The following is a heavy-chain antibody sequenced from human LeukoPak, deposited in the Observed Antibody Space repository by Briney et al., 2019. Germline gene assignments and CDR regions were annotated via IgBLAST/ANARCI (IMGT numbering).Heavy chain of an antibody. CDR1: GFTFSSYE. D-gene: IGHD6-13*01. J-gene: IGHJ4*02. CDR2: ITSSGSTM. V-gene: IGHV3-48*03. CDR3: ARRQQLDS. Sequence: SGGSLRLSCAASGFTFSSYEMNWVRQAPGKGLEWVSYITSSGSTMYYADSVKGRFTISRDNAKNSLYLQMNSLRAEDTAVYYCARRQQLDSWGQGTLVTVSS.